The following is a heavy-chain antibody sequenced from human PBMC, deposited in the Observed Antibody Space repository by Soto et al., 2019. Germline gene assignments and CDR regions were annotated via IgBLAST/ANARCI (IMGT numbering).Heavy chain of an antibody. Sequence: QVQLVQSGGEVKKPGASVKLSCTASGYTFTSYGISWVRQAPGQGLEWMGWISAYNGKTNYAQNVQGRVTMTTDTSTRTAYMDLRSLRSGDTAVYYCARGGDVNYYHGMDVWGQGTTVTVSS. CDR1: GYTFTSYG. V-gene: IGHV1-18*01. J-gene: IGHJ6*02. D-gene: IGHD5-12*01. CDR2: ISAYNGKT. CDR3: ARGGDVNYYHGMDV.